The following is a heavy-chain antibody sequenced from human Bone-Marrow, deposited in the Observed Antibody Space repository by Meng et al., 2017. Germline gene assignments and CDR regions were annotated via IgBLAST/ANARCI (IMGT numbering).Heavy chain of an antibody. J-gene: IGHJ3*02. V-gene: IGHV3-21*01. CDR3: ARHSNPGHSSSWYSGTYDAFDI. Sequence: GESLKISCAAPGFTFSSYSMNWVRQAPGKGLEWVSSISSSSSYIYYADSVKGRFTISRDNAKNSLYLQMNSLRAEDTAVYYCARHSNPGHSSSWYSGTYDAFDIWGQGTMVTVSS. CDR2: ISSSSSYI. D-gene: IGHD6-13*01. CDR1: GFTFSSYS.